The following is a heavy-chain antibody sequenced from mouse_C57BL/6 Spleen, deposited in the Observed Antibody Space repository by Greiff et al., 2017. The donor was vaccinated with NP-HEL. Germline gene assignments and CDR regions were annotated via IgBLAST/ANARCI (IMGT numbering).Heavy chain of an antibody. Sequence: EVKLMESGGGLVQPGGSLSLSCAASGFTFTDYYMSWVRQPPGKALEWLGFIRNKANGYTTEYSASVQGRFTISRDNSQSILYLQMNALRAEDSATYYCARYEAYGCDYWGQGTTLTVSS. CDR2: IRNKANGYTT. CDR3: ARYEAYGCDY. J-gene: IGHJ2*01. V-gene: IGHV7-3*01. D-gene: IGHD1-1*02. CDR1: GFTFTDYY.